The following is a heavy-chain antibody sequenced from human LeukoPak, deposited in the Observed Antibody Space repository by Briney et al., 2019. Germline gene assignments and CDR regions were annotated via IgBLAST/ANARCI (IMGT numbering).Heavy chain of an antibody. Sequence: ASVKVSCKASGYTFTSYGISWVRQAPGQGLEWMGWINAVNGNTKYSQKFQGRVTITRDTSASTAYMELSSLTSEDTAVYYCARDRLTSGDSEGYWGQGTLVTVSS. CDR1: GYTFTSYG. D-gene: IGHD4-17*01. CDR2: INAVNGNT. J-gene: IGHJ4*02. CDR3: ARDRLTSGDSEGY. V-gene: IGHV1-18*01.